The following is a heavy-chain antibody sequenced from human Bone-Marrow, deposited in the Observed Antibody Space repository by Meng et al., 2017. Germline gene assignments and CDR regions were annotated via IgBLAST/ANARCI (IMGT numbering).Heavy chain of an antibody. J-gene: IGHJ4*02. CDR3: ATTDYYDTSGYYPFDY. D-gene: IGHD3-22*01. CDR1: GFTFSDYY. V-gene: IGHV3-11*01. CDR2: ISSSGSTI. Sequence: GESLKISCAASGFTFSDYYMSWIRQAPGKGLEWVSYISSSGSTIYYADSVKGRFTISRDNAKNSLYLQMNSLRAEDTAVYYCATTDYYDTSGYYPFDYWGQGTLVTVSS.